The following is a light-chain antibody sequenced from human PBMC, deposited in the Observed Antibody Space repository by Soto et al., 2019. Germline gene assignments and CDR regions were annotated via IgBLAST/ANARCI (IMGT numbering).Light chain of an antibody. CDR2: GAS. J-gene: IGKJ2*01. CDR3: HHYDSSPPYT. CDR1: QNVGNN. V-gene: IGKV3-15*01. Sequence: EIVMTQSPATLSVSPGERATLSCRASQNVGNNLVWYQQKPGQAPRLLIYGASTRAAGIPDRFSGSGSGTEFTLTISGLQSDDFAVYYCHHYDSSPPYTFGQGTKLEIK.